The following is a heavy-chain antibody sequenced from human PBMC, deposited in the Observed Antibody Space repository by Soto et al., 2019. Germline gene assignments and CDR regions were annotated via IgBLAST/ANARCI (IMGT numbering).Heavy chain of an antibody. J-gene: IGHJ3*02. Sequence: EVQLLESGGGLVQPGGSLRLSCAASGVTFSNYAMTWVHQAPGKGLEWVSVTSDSYDSTYYADSVKGRFTISRDNSKNTLYLQMNSLRAEDTAVYYCAKVRDSSGFDAFDIWGQGTMVTVSS. CDR1: GVTFSNYA. CDR2: TSDSYDST. CDR3: AKVRDSSGFDAFDI. D-gene: IGHD3-22*01. V-gene: IGHV3-23*01.